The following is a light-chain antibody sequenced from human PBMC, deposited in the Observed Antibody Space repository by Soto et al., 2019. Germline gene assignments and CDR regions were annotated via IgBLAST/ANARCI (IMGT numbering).Light chain of an antibody. J-gene: IGKJ4*01. CDR2: GAS. Sequence: EIVLTQSPGTLSLSPGERATLSCRASQSVSSSYLAWYQQKPGQAPRLLIYGASSRATGIPDRFSGSGSGTDFTLTISRLEPEDFAVYYCQQYGSLQVTFGGGTKVEIK. V-gene: IGKV3-20*01. CDR1: QSVSSSY. CDR3: QQYGSLQVT.